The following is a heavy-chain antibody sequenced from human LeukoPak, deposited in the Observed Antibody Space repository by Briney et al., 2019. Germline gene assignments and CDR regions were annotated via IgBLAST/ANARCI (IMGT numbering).Heavy chain of an antibody. V-gene: IGHV4-34*01. CDR2: INHSGST. Sequence: SETLSLTCAVYGGSFSGYYWSWIRQPPGKGLEWIGEINHSGSTNYNPSLKSRVTISVDTSKNQFSLKLSSVTAADTAVYYCARDDSMIASDYWGQGTLVTVSS. CDR1: GGSFSGYY. D-gene: IGHD3-22*01. CDR3: ARDDSMIASDY. J-gene: IGHJ4*02.